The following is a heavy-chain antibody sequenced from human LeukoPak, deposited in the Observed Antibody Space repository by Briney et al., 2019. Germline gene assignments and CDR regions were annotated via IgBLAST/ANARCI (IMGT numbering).Heavy chain of an antibody. Sequence: GGSLRLSCVVSGFTLPYGMSWARQAPGKGLEWVSYVSATGYTTSYADSVKGRFTISRDNSKNTVYLQMKSLRAEDTAVYYCAKSSRPVTAMAFFDYWGQGTLVTVSS. D-gene: IGHD5-18*01. CDR1: GFTLPYG. V-gene: IGHV3-23*01. CDR2: VSATGYTT. J-gene: IGHJ4*02. CDR3: AKSSRPVTAMAFFDY.